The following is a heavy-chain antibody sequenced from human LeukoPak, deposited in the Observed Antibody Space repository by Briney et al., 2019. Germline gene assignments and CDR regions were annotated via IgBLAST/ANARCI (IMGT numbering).Heavy chain of an antibody. CDR2: INPNSGGT. J-gene: IGHJ4*02. CDR3: ARVYKLENYFDY. V-gene: IGHV1-2*06. D-gene: IGHD3-10*01. Sequence: ASVKVSCKASGYTFTGYYMHWVRQAPGQGLEWMGRINPNSGGTNYAQKFEGRVTMTRGTSISTAYMELSRLRSDDTAVYYCARVYKLENYFDYWGQGTLVTVCS. CDR1: GYTFTGYY.